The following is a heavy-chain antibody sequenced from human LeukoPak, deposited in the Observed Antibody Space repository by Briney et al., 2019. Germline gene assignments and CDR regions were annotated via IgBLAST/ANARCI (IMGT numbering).Heavy chain of an antibody. V-gene: IGHV1-2*02. CDR3: ARDNGSRDLVYYFDY. CDR1: GYTFTAYY. D-gene: IGHD3-10*01. CDR2: INPNSGAT. Sequence: ASVKVSCKASGYTFTAYYIHWLRQAPGQGLEWMGWINPNSGATKYAQEFQDRVTVTRDTSISTAYMELSRLRSDDTAVYYCARDNGSRDLVYYFDYWGQGTLVTVSS. J-gene: IGHJ4*02.